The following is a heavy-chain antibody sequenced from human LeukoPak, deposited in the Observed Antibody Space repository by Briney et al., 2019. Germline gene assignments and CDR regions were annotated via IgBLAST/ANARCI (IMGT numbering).Heavy chain of an antibody. D-gene: IGHD1-26*01. J-gene: IGHJ4*02. CDR2: ISGSDHNT. CDR1: RLTVTDNY. CDR3: AKDLIVGATRPYYFDS. V-gene: IGHV3-23*01. Sequence: GGSLRLSCAVSRLTVTDNYMSWVRQAPGKGLEWVSSISGSDHNTYYADSVKGRFTISRDNSKNTLYLQVNSLRAEDTAVYYCAKDLIVGATRPYYFDSWGQGTLVTVSS.